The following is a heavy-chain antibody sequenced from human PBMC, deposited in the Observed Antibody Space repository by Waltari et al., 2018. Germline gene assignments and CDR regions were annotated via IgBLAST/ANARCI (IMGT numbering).Heavy chain of an antibody. Sequence: EVPVVETGVDLVQPGGSLRVSCAASGFTFSNYAMTWVRQAPGKGLEWVSYISNSGSTVYYADSVKGRFTISRDNAKNSLYLEMNNLRAEDTAVYYCARPSTEYYYYYYYMDVWGKGTTVTVS. CDR2: ISNSGSTV. J-gene: IGHJ6*03. CDR1: GFTFSNYA. CDR3: ARPSTEYYYYYYYMDV. V-gene: IGHV3-48*03.